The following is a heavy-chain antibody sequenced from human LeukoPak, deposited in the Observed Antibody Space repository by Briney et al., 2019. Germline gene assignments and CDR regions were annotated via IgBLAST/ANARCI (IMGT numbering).Heavy chain of an antibody. Sequence: SLRLSCAASGFTFSNFGMNWVRQAPGKGLEWVSGISWNSGSIGYADSVKGRFTISRDNAKNSLYLQMNSLRAEDTALYYCAKDIGAVAGTGFDYWGQGTLVTVS. CDR2: ISWNSGSI. V-gene: IGHV3-9*01. CDR1: GFTFSNFG. D-gene: IGHD6-19*01. J-gene: IGHJ4*02. CDR3: AKDIGAVAGTGFDY.